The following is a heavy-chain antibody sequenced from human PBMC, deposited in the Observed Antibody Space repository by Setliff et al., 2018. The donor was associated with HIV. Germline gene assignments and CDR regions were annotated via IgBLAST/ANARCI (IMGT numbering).Heavy chain of an antibody. CDR3: ARSGGIGNYHWDV. CDR2: IWDDGTNK. J-gene: IGHJ6*03. V-gene: IGHV3-33*01. Sequence: GSLRLSCAASGFTFSNYGMHWVCQAPGKGLEWVAVIWDDGTNKQYGDSVKGRFAISRDNSKNTLYPQMNSLRAEDTAVYYCARSGGIGNYHWDVWGKGTTVTVSS. D-gene: IGHD3-16*01. CDR1: GFTFSNYG.